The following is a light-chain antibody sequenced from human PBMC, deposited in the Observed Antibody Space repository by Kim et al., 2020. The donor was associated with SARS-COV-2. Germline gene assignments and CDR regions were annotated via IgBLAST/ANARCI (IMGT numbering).Light chain of an antibody. CDR1: QSVRSN. Sequence: EIVMTQSPATLSVSPGERVALSCRASQSVRSNLAWYQQKAGQVPRLLIYGASTRATDIPARFSGSGSGTEFALTISSLQSEDFAVYYCQQYNDWSLTFGGGTKVDIK. V-gene: IGKV3-15*01. J-gene: IGKJ4*01. CDR3: QQYNDWSLT. CDR2: GAS.